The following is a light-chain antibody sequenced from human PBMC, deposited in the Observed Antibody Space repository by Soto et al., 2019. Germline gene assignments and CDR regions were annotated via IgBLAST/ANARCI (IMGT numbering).Light chain of an antibody. CDR3: QAWDSSTGV. CDR1: KLEDKY. J-gene: IGLJ1*01. V-gene: IGLV3-1*01. Sequence: SYELTQPPSGSVSPGQTASITCSGDKLEDKYACWYQQNPGQSPVLVIYQDSKRPSGIPERFSGSNSGNKATLTISGTRAMHEADYYCQAWDSSTGVFGTGTKLTVL. CDR2: QDS.